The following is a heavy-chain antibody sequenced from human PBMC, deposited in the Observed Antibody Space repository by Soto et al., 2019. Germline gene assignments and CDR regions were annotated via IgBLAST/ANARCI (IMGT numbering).Heavy chain of an antibody. D-gene: IGHD3-10*01. V-gene: IGHV4-4*02. CDR3: ASREYDAYRRFAP. CDR1: GGSISSSNW. CDR2: IYHSGST. Sequence: QVQLQESGPGLVKPSGTLSLTCAVSGGSISSSNWWSWVRQPPGKGLEWIGEIYHSGSTNYNPSLKSRVTIPVAMSKHQFSLKLTSVTAADTAVYYCASREYDAYRRFAPWGQGTLVTVSS. J-gene: IGHJ5*02.